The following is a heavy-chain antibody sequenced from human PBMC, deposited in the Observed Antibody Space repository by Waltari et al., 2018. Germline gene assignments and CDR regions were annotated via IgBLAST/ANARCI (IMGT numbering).Heavy chain of an antibody. Sequence: QLQLQESGPGLGKPSETLSLTCSVSGGSISTSSYYWGWIRQPPGKGLEWIGSIHYSGSTYYNPSLKSRVTISVDTSKNQFSLRLTSVTAADTAVYYCARHVGEATTFDYWGQGTLVTVSS. J-gene: IGHJ4*02. V-gene: IGHV4-39*01. CDR2: IHYSGST. CDR1: GGSISTSSYY. CDR3: ARHVGEATTFDY. D-gene: IGHD1-26*01.